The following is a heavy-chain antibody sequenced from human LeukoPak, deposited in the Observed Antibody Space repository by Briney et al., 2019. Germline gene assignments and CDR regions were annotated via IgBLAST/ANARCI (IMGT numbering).Heavy chain of an antibody. CDR2: ISGSGGTT. D-gene: IGHD6-6*01. V-gene: IGHV3-23*01. Sequence: PGGSLRLSCAASGFIFNDYAMSWVRQAPGKGLEWVSFISGSGGTTYHAGSVKGRFTVSRDNAKDSLYLQMNSLRAEDTAVYYCARARGYSSSSDAFDIWGQGTMVTVSS. J-gene: IGHJ3*02. CDR1: GFIFNDYA. CDR3: ARARGYSSSSDAFDI.